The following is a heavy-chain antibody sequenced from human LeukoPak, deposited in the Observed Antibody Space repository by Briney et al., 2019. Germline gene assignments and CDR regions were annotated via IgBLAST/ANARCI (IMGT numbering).Heavy chain of an antibody. CDR3: ARGGGDDTDY. CDR1: GGSFSGYY. CDR2: INHSGST. Sequence: SETLSLTCAIYGGSFSGYYWSWIRQPPGKGLEWIGEINHSGSTNYNPSLKSRVTISVDTSKNQFSLKLSSVTAANTAVYYCARGGGDDTDYWGQGTLVTVSS. J-gene: IGHJ4*02. D-gene: IGHD4-17*01. V-gene: IGHV4-34*01.